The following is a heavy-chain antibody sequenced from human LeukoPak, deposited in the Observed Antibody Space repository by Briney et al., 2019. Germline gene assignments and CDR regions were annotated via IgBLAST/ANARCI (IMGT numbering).Heavy chain of an antibody. CDR2: IYYSGST. CDR3: ARDDCSGGSCYPD. J-gene: IGHJ4*02. V-gene: IGHV4-59*01. Sequence: PSETLSLTCTVSGGSISSYYWSWIRQPPGKGLEWIGYIYYSGSTNYNPSLKSRVTISVDTSKNQFSLKLSSVTAADTAVYYCARDDCSGGSCYPDWGQGTLVTVSS. D-gene: IGHD2-15*01. CDR1: GGSISSYY.